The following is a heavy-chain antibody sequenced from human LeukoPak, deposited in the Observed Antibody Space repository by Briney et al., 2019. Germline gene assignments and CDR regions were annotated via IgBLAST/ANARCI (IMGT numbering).Heavy chain of an antibody. V-gene: IGHV3-30*18. Sequence: PGGSLRLSCAASGFTFSSYGMHWVRQAPGKGLEWVAVISYDGSNKYYADSVKGRFTISRDNSKNTLYLQMNSLRAEDTAVYYCAKDWYYYDSSGYYYPYYYYMDVWGKGTTVTVSS. CDR1: GFTFSSYG. CDR3: AKDWYYYDSSGYYYPYYYYMDV. CDR2: ISYDGSNK. D-gene: IGHD3-22*01. J-gene: IGHJ6*03.